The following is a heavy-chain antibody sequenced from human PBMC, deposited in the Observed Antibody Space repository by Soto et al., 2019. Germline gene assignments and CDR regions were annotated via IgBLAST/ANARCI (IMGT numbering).Heavy chain of an antibody. CDR2: IDYSGST. CDR3: ARESYYDSSGYYPDYGMDV. CDR1: GGSISSGGYY. D-gene: IGHD3-22*01. J-gene: IGHJ6*02. Sequence: PSETLSLTCTVSGGSISSGGYYWSWIRQPPGKGLEWIGYIDYSGSTYYNPSLKSRVTRSVDTSKNQFSLKLSSVTAADTAVYYCARESYYDSSGYYPDYGMDVWGQGTTVTVSS. V-gene: IGHV4-31*03.